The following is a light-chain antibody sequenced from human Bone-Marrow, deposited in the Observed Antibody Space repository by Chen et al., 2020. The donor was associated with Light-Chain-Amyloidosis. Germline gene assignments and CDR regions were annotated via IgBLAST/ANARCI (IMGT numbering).Light chain of an antibody. CDR3: QKYNSAPRT. CDR2: AAS. CDR1: QDISNY. J-gene: IGKJ1*01. V-gene: IGKV1-27*01. Sequence: DIQMTPSPSSLSASVGDRVTITCRASQDISNYLAWYQQKPGKAPKLLIYAASALQSGVPSRFRGSGSGSGTDFTLTINSLQPEDVATYYCQKYNSAPRTFGQGTKVEIK.